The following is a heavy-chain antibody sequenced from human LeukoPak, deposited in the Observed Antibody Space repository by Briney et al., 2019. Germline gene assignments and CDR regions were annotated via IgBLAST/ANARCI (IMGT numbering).Heavy chain of an antibody. D-gene: IGHD3-22*01. J-gene: IGHJ4*02. V-gene: IGHV3-33*01. CDR3: AREGYDPCLDY. CDR2: IWYDGCNK. Sequence: GGSLRLSCAASGFTFSSYGMHWVRQAPGKGLEWVAVIWYDGCNKYYADSVKGRFTISRDNSKNTLYLQMNSLRAEDTAVYYCAREGYDPCLDYWGQGTLVTVSS. CDR1: GFTFSSYG.